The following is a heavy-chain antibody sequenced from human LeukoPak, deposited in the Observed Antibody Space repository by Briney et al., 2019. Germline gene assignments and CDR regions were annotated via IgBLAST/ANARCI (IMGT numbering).Heavy chain of an antibody. CDR1: GGTFSSYA. CDR3: AIAWTTAASYYYGMDV. CDR2: IIPIFGTA. J-gene: IGHJ6*04. D-gene: IGHD4-17*01. V-gene: IGHV1-69*13. Sequence: ASVKVSCKASGGTFSSYAISWVRQAPGQGLEWMGGIIPIFGTANYAQKFQGRVTITADESTSTAYMELSSLRSEDTVVYYCAIAWTTAASYYYGMDVWGKGTTVTVSS.